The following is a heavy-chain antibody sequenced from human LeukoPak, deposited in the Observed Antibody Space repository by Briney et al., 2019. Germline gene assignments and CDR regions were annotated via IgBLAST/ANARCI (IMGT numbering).Heavy chain of an antibody. CDR1: GGSISSSSYY. D-gene: IGHD3-16*01. CDR3: ARVGSSSRLGVDP. Sequence: PSETLSLTCTVSGGSISSSSYYWGWIRQPPGKGLEWIGSIYYTGNTNYNPSLKSRITISVDKSKNQFSLNLNSVTAADTAVYYCARVGSSSRLGVDPWGRGILVTVSS. CDR2: IYYTGNT. J-gene: IGHJ5*02. V-gene: IGHV4-39*07.